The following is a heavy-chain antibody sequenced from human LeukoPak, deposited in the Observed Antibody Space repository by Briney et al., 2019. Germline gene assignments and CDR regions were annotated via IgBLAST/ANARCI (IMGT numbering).Heavy chain of an antibody. CDR2: IIPIFGTA. Sequence: ASVKVSCKASGGTFSSYAISWVRQAPGQGLEWMGGIIPIFGTANYAQKFQGRATITTDESTSTAYMELSSLRSEDTAVYYCARDETVSGDIVVVPAALWGQGTLVTVSS. J-gene: IGHJ4*02. CDR1: GGTFSSYA. V-gene: IGHV1-69*05. CDR3: ARDETVSGDIVVVPAAL. D-gene: IGHD2-2*01.